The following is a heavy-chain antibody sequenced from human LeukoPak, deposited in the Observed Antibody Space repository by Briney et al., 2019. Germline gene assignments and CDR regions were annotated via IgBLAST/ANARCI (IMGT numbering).Heavy chain of an antibody. D-gene: IGHD6-13*01. Sequence: TSETLSLTCTVSGGSISSYYWSWIRQPPGKGLEWIGYIYYSGSTNYNPSLKSRVTISVDTSKNQFSLKLSSVTAADTAVYYCARGEEQLALFDYWGQGTLVTDSS. J-gene: IGHJ4*02. CDR1: GGSISSYY. CDR3: ARGEEQLALFDY. CDR2: IYYSGST. V-gene: IGHV4-59*01.